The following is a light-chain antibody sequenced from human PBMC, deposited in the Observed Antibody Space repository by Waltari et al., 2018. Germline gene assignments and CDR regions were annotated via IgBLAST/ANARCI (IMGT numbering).Light chain of an antibody. CDR2: DDT. J-gene: IGLJ3*02. Sequence: YVVTQPPSVSVAPGQTARITCGGDDIGSKRVPWYQQRPGQAPILVLYDDTDRPSGIPERFSGSNSGNTATLTLSWVEAGDEADYYCQVWDSSTDHLVFGGGTKLTVL. CDR1: DIGSKR. CDR3: QVWDSSTDHLV. V-gene: IGLV3-21*02.